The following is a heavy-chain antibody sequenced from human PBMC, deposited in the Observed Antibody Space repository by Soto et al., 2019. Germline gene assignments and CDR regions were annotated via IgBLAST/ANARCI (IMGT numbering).Heavy chain of an antibody. Sequence: SLRLSCAASGFTFNNYGMHWVRQAPGTGLEWVAAISSHGSDKYYTDSVKGRLTISRDNSKNTLYLQMHSLRAEDTAVYYCAKDQGIAASHGIDWGQGTMVTVSS. CDR1: GFTFNNYG. CDR2: ISSHGSDK. V-gene: IGHV3-30*18. D-gene: IGHD6-13*01. J-gene: IGHJ3*01. CDR3: AKDQGIAASHGID.